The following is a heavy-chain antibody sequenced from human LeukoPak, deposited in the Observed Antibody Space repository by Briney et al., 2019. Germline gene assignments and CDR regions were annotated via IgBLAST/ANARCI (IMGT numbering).Heavy chain of an antibody. Sequence: SETLSLTCTVSGYSISSGYYWGWIRQPPGKWLEWIGSIYHSGSTYYNPSLKSRVTISVDTSKNQFSLKLSSVTAADTAVYYCARVAAMVYYFDYWGQGTLVTASS. CDR1: GYSISSGYY. V-gene: IGHV4-38-2*02. CDR3: ARVAAMVYYFDY. D-gene: IGHD5-18*01. CDR2: IYHSGST. J-gene: IGHJ4*02.